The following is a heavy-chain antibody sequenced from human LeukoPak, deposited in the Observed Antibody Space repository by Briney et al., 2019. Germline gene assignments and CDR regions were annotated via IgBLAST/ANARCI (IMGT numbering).Heavy chain of an antibody. CDR3: ARDYGQRITMIVVVSPFDY. CDR1: GFTFSSYS. J-gene: IGHJ4*02. Sequence: GGSLRLSCAASGFTFSSYSMSWVRQAPGKGLEWVSSISSSSSYIYYADSVKGRFTISRDNAKNSLYLQMNSLRDEDTAVYYCARDYGQRITMIVVVSPFDYWGQGTLVTVSP. D-gene: IGHD3-22*01. V-gene: IGHV3-21*01. CDR2: ISSSSSYI.